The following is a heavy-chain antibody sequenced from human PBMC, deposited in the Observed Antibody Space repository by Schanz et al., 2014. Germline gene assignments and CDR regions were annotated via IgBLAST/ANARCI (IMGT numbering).Heavy chain of an antibody. V-gene: IGHV3-48*04. D-gene: IGHD5-18*01. J-gene: IGHJ3*02. CDR1: GFTFSSYS. Sequence: EVKMVESGGTLVRPGGSLRLSCTASGFTFSSYSMNWVRQAPGKGLEWVSYVSRSTPDIYYADSVKGRFTMSRDNAKNSLYLQMNGLRAEDTAVYYCARVALPGYSSPRDAFDIWGQGTMVTVSS. CDR3: ARVALPGYSSPRDAFDI. CDR2: VSRSTPDI.